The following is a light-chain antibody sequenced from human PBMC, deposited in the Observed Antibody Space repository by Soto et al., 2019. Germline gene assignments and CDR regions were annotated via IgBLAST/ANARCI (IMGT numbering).Light chain of an antibody. CDR2: GAS. Sequence: EIVMTQSPATLSMSPGERATLSCRASQSVSSNLAWYQQKPGQAPRLLIYGASTRATGIPARFSGSGSGTEFTLTISSLQSEDFGVYYCQQYNNWPGTFGQGTKVDIK. CDR3: QQYNNWPGT. CDR1: QSVSSN. J-gene: IGKJ1*01. V-gene: IGKV3-15*01.